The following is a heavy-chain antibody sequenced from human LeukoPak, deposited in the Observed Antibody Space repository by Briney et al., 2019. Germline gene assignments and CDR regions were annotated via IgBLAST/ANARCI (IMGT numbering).Heavy chain of an antibody. J-gene: IGHJ5*02. Sequence: GGSLRLSCAASGFTFDTYAMSWFRQAPGKGLEWVSTIGRGGGDTYYADSVKGRFTISKDSSKTSLQMGSLRAEDTAIYYCVKHSGGVYGNSDLWGQGTLVTVSS. V-gene: IGHV3-23*01. D-gene: IGHD1-1*01. CDR2: IGRGGGDT. CDR3: VKHSGGVYGNSDL. CDR1: GFTFDTYA.